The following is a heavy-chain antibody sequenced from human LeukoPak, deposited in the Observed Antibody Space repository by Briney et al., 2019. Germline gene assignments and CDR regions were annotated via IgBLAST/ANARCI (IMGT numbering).Heavy chain of an antibody. CDR3: AKVRDTRDWYKDAFDV. J-gene: IGHJ3*01. V-gene: IGHV3-23*01. D-gene: IGHD6-19*01. Sequence: GGSLRLSCAASGFTFSSYSMSWVRQAPGKGLEWVSAITGTGGSTYYVASVKGRFTVSRDNSRNTLYLQMSSLRAEDSAMYYCAKVRDTRDWYKDAFDVRGQGTRVTVSS. CDR2: ITGTGGST. CDR1: GFTFSSYS.